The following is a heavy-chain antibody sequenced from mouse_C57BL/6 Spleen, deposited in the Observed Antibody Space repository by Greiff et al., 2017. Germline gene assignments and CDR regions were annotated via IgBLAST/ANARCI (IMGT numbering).Heavy chain of an antibody. CDR1: GYTFTSYW. CDR3: AREGGHYYGSSYDY. V-gene: IGHV1-52*01. D-gene: IGHD1-1*01. Sequence: QVQLQQPGAELVRPGSSVKLSCKASGYTFTSYWMHWVKQRPIQGLEWIGNIDPSDSETHYNQKFKDKATLTVDKSSSTAYMQLSSLTSEDSAVYYRAREGGHYYGSSYDYWGQGTTLTVSS. J-gene: IGHJ2*01. CDR2: IDPSDSET.